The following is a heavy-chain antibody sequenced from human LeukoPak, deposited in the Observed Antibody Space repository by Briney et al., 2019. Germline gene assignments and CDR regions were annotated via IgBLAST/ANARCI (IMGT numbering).Heavy chain of an antibody. V-gene: IGHV3-48*04. Sequence: GGSLRLSCAASGFTFSSYSMNWVRQAPGKGLEWVSYISSRGDTILYADSLKGRFTISIDNTKNSLNLEMNSLRAEDTAVYYCASERRTVIDSWGEGTLVTVSS. J-gene: IGHJ4*02. D-gene: IGHD4-17*01. CDR2: ISSRGDTI. CDR1: GFTFSSYS. CDR3: ASERRTVIDS.